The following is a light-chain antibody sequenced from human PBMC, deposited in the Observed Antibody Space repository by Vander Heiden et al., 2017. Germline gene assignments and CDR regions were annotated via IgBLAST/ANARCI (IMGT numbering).Light chain of an antibody. J-gene: IGKJ3*01. V-gene: IGKV3-11*01. CDR3: QRHSNWQLFA. Sequence: EIVLTQSPATLSLSPGERATLSCRASQSVSSYLAWYQQKPGQAPRLLIYDASNRATGIPARFSGSQYRPCFTLTIGSRETEDFALYYCQRHSNWQLFAFGDGTKVDIK. CDR2: DAS. CDR1: QSVSSY.